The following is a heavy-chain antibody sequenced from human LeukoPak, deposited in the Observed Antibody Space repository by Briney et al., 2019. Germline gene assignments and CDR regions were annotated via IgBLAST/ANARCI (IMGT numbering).Heavy chain of an antibody. CDR3: AKEYCSGGSCLNY. CDR1: GLTFSSYG. D-gene: IGHD2-15*01. Sequence: PGGCLRLSCAASGLTFSSYGMHWVRQAPGKGLEWVAFIRYDGSNKYYADSVKGRFTISRDNSKNTLYLQMNSLRAEDTAVYYCAKEYCSGGSCLNYWGQGTLVPVSS. CDR2: IRYDGSNK. J-gene: IGHJ4*02. V-gene: IGHV3-30*02.